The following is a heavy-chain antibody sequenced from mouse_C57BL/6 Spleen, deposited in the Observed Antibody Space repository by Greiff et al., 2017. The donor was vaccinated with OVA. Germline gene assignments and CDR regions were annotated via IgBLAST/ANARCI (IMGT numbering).Heavy chain of an antibody. CDR3: AGADGGYPWFAY. Sequence: QLQESGPELVKPGASVKISCKASGYSFTDYNMNWVKQSTGQSLEWIGVINPNYGTTSYNQKFKGKATLTVDQSSSTAYMQLNSLTSEDSAVYYYAGADGGYPWFAYWGQGTLVTVSA. CDR1: GYSFTDYN. J-gene: IGHJ3*01. V-gene: IGHV1-39*01. D-gene: IGHD2-3*01. CDR2: INPNYGTT.